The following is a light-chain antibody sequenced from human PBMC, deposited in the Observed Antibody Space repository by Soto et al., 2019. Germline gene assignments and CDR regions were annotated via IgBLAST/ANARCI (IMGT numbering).Light chain of an antibody. V-gene: IGLV4-60*03. J-gene: IGLJ3*02. CDR1: SGHRSYI. Sequence: QLVLTQSSSASASLGSSVKVTCTLSSGHRSYIIAWHQQQPGKAPRYLMKLESSGSHNKGSGVPDRFSGSSSGADRYLTISNLQSEDEADYYCETWDSNTRVFGGGTKVTVL. CDR3: ETWDSNTRV. CDR2: LESSGSH.